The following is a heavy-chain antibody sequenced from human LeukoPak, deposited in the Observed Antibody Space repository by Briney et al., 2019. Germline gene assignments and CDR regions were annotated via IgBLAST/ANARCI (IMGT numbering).Heavy chain of an antibody. V-gene: IGHV4-39*01. CDR2: IYYSGST. Sequence: SETLSLTGTVSGGSISSSSYYWGWIRQPPGKGLEWIGSIYYSGSTYYNPSLKSRVTISVDTSKNQFSLKLSSVTAADTAVYYCARIAVAGRGSYDYWGQGTLVTVSS. J-gene: IGHJ4*02. D-gene: IGHD6-19*01. CDR3: ARIAVAGRGSYDY. CDR1: GGSISSSSYY.